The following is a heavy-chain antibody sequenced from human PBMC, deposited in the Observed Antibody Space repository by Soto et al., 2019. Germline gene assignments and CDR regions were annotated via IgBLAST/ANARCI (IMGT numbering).Heavy chain of an antibody. V-gene: IGHV3-74*01. CDR2: IYNDGTYS. CDR3: TRGPRPISTGTGAY. J-gene: IGHJ4*02. Sequence: PGESLKISCAASGFIFKMYWMHWVRQSPGKGLVWISRIYNDGTYSDYADSVRDRFTISRDNVNDTLYLQMNNLRAEDSGLYYCTRGPRPISTGTGAYWGQGTQVTVSS. D-gene: IGHD3-10*01. CDR1: GFIFKMYW.